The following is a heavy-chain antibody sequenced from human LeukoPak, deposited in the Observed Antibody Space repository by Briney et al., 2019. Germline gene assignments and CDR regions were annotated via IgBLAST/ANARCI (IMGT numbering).Heavy chain of an antibody. CDR1: GGSISSYY. CDR2: IYYSGST. Sequence: PETLSLPCTVSGGSISSYYWSWIRQPPGKGLEWIGYIYYSGSTNYNPSLKSRVTISVDTSKNQFSLKLSSVTAADTAVYYCARDAGGWLQPYYFDYWGQGTLVTVSS. V-gene: IGHV4-59*01. J-gene: IGHJ4*02. D-gene: IGHD5-24*01. CDR3: ARDAGGWLQPYYFDY.